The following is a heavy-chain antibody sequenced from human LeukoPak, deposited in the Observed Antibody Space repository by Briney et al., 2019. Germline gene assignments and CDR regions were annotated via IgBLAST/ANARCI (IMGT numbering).Heavy chain of an antibody. CDR2: ISSSSSYI. Sequence: PGGSLRLSCAASGFTFSSYSMNWVRQAPGKGLEWVSSISSSSSYIYYADSVKGRFTISRDNSKNTLYLQMNSLRAEDTAVYYCARTLSYDILTGYYSYYFDYWGQGTLVTVSS. D-gene: IGHD3-9*01. CDR3: ARTLSYDILTGYYSYYFDY. J-gene: IGHJ4*02. V-gene: IGHV3-21*04. CDR1: GFTFSSYS.